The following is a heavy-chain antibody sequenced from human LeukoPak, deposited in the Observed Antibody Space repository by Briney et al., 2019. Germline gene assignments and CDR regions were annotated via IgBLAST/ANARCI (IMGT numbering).Heavy chain of an antibody. Sequence: SETLSLTCTVSGGSVSSGSYYWSWLRQPPGKGLEWIGYIYYSGSTNYNPSLKSRVTISVDTSKNQFSLKLSSVTAADTAVYYCARVRGNRGKYFDYWGQGTLVTVSS. CDR1: GGSVSSGSYY. CDR2: IYYSGST. J-gene: IGHJ4*02. V-gene: IGHV4-61*01. D-gene: IGHD3-16*01. CDR3: ARVRGNRGKYFDY.